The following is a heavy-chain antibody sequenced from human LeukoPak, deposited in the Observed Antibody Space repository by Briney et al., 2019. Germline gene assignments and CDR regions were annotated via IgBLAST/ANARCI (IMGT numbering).Heavy chain of an antibody. Sequence: SETLSLTCTVSGDSISSSVHYWGWIRQPPGKGLEWIGTIYYSGSTYYKSSLKSRVTISVDTSKNQFSLKLSSVTAADTAVYYCARLLVVITGYYFDYWGQGTLVTVSS. CDR2: IYYSGST. V-gene: IGHV4-39*01. CDR1: GDSISSSVHY. D-gene: IGHD3-22*01. CDR3: ARLLVVITGYYFDY. J-gene: IGHJ4*02.